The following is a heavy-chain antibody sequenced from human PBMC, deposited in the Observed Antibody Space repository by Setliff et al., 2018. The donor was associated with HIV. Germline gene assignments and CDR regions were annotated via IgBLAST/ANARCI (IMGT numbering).Heavy chain of an antibody. V-gene: IGHV5-51*01. CDR2: IYPGDSHT. CDR1: GYSFTSYW. Sequence: GESLKISCKGSGYSFTSYWIGWVRQMPGKGLEWMGMIYPGDSHTTYSPSFQGQVTISADKSISTAYLQWNSLKASDTAMYYYARHPAAVGATLLPLDYWGQGTRVTVSS. CDR3: ARHPAAVGATLLPLDY. J-gene: IGHJ4*02. D-gene: IGHD1-26*01.